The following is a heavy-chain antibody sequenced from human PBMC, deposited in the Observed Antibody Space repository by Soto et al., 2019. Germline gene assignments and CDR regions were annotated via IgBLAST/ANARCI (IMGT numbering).Heavy chain of an antibody. Sequence: GGSLRLSCAASGFTFSNYGMSWVRQAPGKGLEWVSAISGSGGSTYYADSVKGRFTISRDNSKNTLYLQMNSLRAEDTAVYYCAKIGVVRTFDYWGQGTLVTVSS. D-gene: IGHD3-3*01. CDR2: ISGSGGST. CDR3: AKIGVVRTFDY. V-gene: IGHV3-23*01. J-gene: IGHJ4*02. CDR1: GFTFSNYG.